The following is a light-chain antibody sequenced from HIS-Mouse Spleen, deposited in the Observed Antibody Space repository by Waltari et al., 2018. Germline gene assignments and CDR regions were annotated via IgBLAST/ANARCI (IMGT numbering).Light chain of an antibody. CDR3: SSYAGSNTYVV. Sequence: QSALTQPPSASGSPGQSVTISCTGTSSDVGGYNYVSWYQQHPGKAPKLMIYEVSKRPPGVPDRFPGSKSGNTASLTVAGLQAEDEADYYCSSYAGSNTYVVFGGGTKLTVL. CDR2: EVS. V-gene: IGLV2-8*01. CDR1: SSDVGGYNY. J-gene: IGLJ2*01.